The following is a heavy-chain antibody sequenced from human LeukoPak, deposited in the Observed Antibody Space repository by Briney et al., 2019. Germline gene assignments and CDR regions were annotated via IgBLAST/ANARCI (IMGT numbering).Heavy chain of an antibody. D-gene: IGHD5-18*01. CDR2: ISGSGRST. Sequence: QPGGSLRLSCAASGFTFNSYALTWVRQAPGKGLESVSTISGSGRSTFYAGSVKGRFTISRDNSKNTLYLQMNCLRAEDTAVYYCAKDRAAMGDFDYWGQGTLVTVSS. CDR1: GFTFNSYA. CDR3: AKDRAAMGDFDY. V-gene: IGHV3-23*01. J-gene: IGHJ4*02.